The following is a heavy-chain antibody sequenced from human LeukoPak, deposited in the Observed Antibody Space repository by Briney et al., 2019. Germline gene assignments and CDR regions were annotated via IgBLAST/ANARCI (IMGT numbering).Heavy chain of an antibody. V-gene: IGHV4-4*07. J-gene: IGHJ4*02. Sequence: PSETLSLTCTVSGGSFTSFYWSWIRQPAGKGLEWIGRFFSSGNTNYNPSFKSRASISVDKSKNQFSLNLTSVTAADTAVYYCARYSGIHGHDYWGQGTLVSVSS. CDR2: FFSSGNT. D-gene: IGHD3-10*01. CDR3: ARYSGIHGHDY. CDR1: GGSFTSFY.